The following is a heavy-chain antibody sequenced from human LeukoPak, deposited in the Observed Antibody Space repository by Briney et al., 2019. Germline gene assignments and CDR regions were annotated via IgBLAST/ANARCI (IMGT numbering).Heavy chain of an antibody. D-gene: IGHD5-18*01. Sequence: GGSLRLSCAASGFPLSSHAMSWVRQAPGKGLEWVSATSSSDAGTYYADSVRGRFTISRDNSKNTLYLQMNSLRAEDTAVYYCAKDPPPLRGYSYDGYYYYYYMDVWGKGTTVTISS. CDR1: GFPLSSHA. V-gene: IGHV3-23*01. J-gene: IGHJ6*03. CDR3: AKDPPPLRGYSYDGYYYYYYMDV. CDR2: TSSSDAGT.